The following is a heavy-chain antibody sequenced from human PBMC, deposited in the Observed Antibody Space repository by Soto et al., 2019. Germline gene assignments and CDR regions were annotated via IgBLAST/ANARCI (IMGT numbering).Heavy chain of an antibody. J-gene: IGHJ4*02. V-gene: IGHV3-74*01. D-gene: IGHD2-15*01. CDR3: VRTSLVVAAATRGDN. CDR2: INSDGSST. Sequence: GGSLRLSCAGSGFTFSSYWMHWVRQAPGKGLVWVSRINSDGSSTSYADSVKGRFTISRDNAKNTLYLQMNSLRAEDTAVYYSVRTSLVVAAATRGDNWGQGTLVTISS. CDR1: GFTFSSYW.